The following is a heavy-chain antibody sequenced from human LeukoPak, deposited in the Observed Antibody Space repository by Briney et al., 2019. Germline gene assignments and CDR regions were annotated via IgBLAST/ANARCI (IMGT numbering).Heavy chain of an antibody. D-gene: IGHD3-16*01. CDR1: GGSFSGYY. Sequence: SETLSLTRAVYGGSFSGYYWSWIRQPPGKGLEWIGEINHSGSTNYNPSLKSRVTISVDTSKNQFSLKLSSVTAADTAVYYCAVRRGRGLSDYWGQGTLVTVSS. CDR3: AVRRGRGLSDY. CDR2: INHSGST. J-gene: IGHJ4*02. V-gene: IGHV4-34*01.